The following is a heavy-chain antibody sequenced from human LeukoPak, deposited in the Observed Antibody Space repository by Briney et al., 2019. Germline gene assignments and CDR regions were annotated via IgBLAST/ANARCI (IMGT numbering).Heavy chain of an antibody. V-gene: IGHV3-23*01. CDR3: ANDYRSGSFHEF. J-gene: IGHJ4*02. Sequence: GGSLRLSCAASGFAFSSYAMSWVRQPPGKGLEWVSVISRRDDYTYYADSVKGRFTISRDNSKNTLYLQMNTLRAEDTAVYYCANDYRSGSFHEFWGQGTLVTVSS. D-gene: IGHD3-10*01. CDR1: GFAFSSYA. CDR2: ISRRDDYT.